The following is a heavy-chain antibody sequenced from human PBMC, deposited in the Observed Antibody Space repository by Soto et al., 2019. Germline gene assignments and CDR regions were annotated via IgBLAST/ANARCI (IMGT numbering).Heavy chain of an antibody. V-gene: IGHV4-34*01. CDR2: INHSGST. CDR3: ARGRNYDFWSGYYPYYYGMDV. CDR1: GGSFSGYY. D-gene: IGHD3-3*01. Sequence: KASETLSLTCAVYGGSFSGYYWSWIRQPPGKGLEWIGEINHSGSTNYNPSLKSRVTISVDTSKNQFSLKLSSVTAADTAVYYCARGRNYDFWSGYYPYYYGMDVWGQGTTVTVSS. J-gene: IGHJ6*02.